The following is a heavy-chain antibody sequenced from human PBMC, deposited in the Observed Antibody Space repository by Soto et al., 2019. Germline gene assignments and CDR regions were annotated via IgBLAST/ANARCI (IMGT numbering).Heavy chain of an antibody. J-gene: IGHJ6*02. CDR1: GASISSDY. Sequence: SETLSLTCAVSGASISSDYWSWVRQPPGKGLEWIGYIYNSGSTKYNPPLKSRVTISLDTSKNQFSLNLSSVTAADTAVYYCARVVPLMDYYFGMDVWGQGTTVTVSS. CDR3: ARVVPLMDYYFGMDV. D-gene: IGHD2-8*01. CDR2: IYNSGST. V-gene: IGHV4-59*01.